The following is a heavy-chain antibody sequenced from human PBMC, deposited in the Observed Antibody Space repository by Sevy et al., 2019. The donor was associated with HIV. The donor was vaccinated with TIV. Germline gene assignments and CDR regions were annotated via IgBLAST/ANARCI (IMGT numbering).Heavy chain of an antibody. V-gene: IGHV3-11*01. J-gene: IGHJ3*02. CDR3: ASELAYCSGGSCYSGANDHDAFDI. CDR2: ISSSGSTI. Sequence: GGSLRLSCAASGFTFSDYYMSWIRQAPGKGLEWVSYISSSGSTIYYADSVKGRFTISRDNAKNSLYLTMNSLRAEDTAEYECASELAYCSGGSCYSGANDHDAFDIWGQRTMVTVSS. CDR1: GFTFSDYY. D-gene: IGHD2-15*01.